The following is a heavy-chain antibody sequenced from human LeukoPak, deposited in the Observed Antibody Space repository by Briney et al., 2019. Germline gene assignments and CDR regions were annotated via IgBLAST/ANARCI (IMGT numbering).Heavy chain of an antibody. V-gene: IGHV3-11*01. CDR3: ARGAEITMVRKYYYYGMDV. D-gene: IGHD3-10*01. CDR2: ISSSGSTI. J-gene: IGHJ6*02. Sequence: GGSLRLSCAVSGFTFSDYYMSWIRQAPGKGLEWVSYISSSGSTIYYADSVKGRFTISRDNAKNSLYLQMNSLRAEDTAVYYCARGAEITMVRKYYYYGMDVWGQGTTVTVSS. CDR1: GFTFSDYY.